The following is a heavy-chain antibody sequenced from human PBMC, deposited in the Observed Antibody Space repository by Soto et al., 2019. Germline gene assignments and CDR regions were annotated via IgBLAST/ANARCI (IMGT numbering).Heavy chain of an antibody. D-gene: IGHD1-1*01. V-gene: IGHV6-1*01. Sequence: SQTLSLTCAISGDSVSSNSVTWNWIRQSPSRGLEWLGRAYQRSQWFTDYAVSVKSRITINSDTSKNQFSLQLNSVTPEDTAVYYCARVSGPFSVRDAFDVWGQGTMVTVSS. CDR1: GDSVSSNSVT. CDR3: ARVSGPFSVRDAFDV. J-gene: IGHJ3*01. CDR2: AYQRSQWFT.